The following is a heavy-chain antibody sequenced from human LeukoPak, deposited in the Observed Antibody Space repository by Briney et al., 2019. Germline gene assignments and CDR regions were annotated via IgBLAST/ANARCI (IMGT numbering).Heavy chain of an antibody. CDR3: ARDGDRYYDSSGYYFDY. V-gene: IGHV1-3*01. CDR1: GYAFTGYY. Sequence: ASVKVSCKASGYAFTGYYIHWVRQAPGQGLEWMGWINAGNGNTKYSQKFQGRVTITRDTSASTAYMELSSLRSEDTAVYYCARDGDRYYDSSGYYFDYWGQGTLVTVSS. D-gene: IGHD3-22*01. CDR2: INAGNGNT. J-gene: IGHJ4*02.